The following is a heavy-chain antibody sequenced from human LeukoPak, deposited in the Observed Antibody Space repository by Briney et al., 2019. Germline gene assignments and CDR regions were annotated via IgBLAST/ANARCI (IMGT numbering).Heavy chain of an antibody. Sequence: GGSLRLSCVASGFTFEDYGMSWVRQAPGKGLEWVSGINWNGGSTGYADSVKGRITISRDNANKSLYLQMNSLRAEDTALYYCARGAPGVYDSSGYYRPDAFDIWGQGTMVTVSS. V-gene: IGHV3-20*04. CDR2: INWNGGST. J-gene: IGHJ3*02. D-gene: IGHD3-22*01. CDR1: GFTFEDYG. CDR3: ARGAPGVYDSSGYYRPDAFDI.